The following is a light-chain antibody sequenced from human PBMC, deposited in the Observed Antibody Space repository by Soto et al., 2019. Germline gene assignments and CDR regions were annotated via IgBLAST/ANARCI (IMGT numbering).Light chain of an antibody. J-gene: IGLJ3*02. V-gene: IGLV7-43*01. CDR1: TGPVTSGYY. Sequence: QAVVTQEPSLTVSPGGTVTLNCASSTGPVTSGYYPNWFQQKPGQAPRPLIYSTTNEHSWTPARFSGSLLGGKAALTLSGVLPEDEAEYYCLLYYGSPQPNWVFGGGTKLTVL. CDR2: STT. CDR3: LLYYGSPQPNWV.